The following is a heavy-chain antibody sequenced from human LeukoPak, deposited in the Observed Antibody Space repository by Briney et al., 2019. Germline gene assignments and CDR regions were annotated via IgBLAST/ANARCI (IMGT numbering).Heavy chain of an antibody. CDR3: ARDYVDIVVVPAAPPYYYYYMDV. V-gene: IGHV7-4-1*02. Sequence: ASVKVSCKASGYTFASYAMNWVRQAPGQGLEWMGWINTNTGNPTYAQGLTGRFVFSLDTSVSTAYLQISSLKAEDTAVYYCARDYVDIVVVPAAPPYYYYYMDVWGKGTTVTVSS. CDR1: GYTFASYA. CDR2: INTNTGNP. D-gene: IGHD2-2*03. J-gene: IGHJ6*03.